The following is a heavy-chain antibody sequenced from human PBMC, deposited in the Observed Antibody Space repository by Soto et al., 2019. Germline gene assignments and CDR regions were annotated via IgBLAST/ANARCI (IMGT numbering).Heavy chain of an antibody. J-gene: IGHJ4*02. V-gene: IGHV4-59*08. CDR2: IYYSGRT. Sequence: SETLSLTCTVSGGSISSYYWSWIRQPPGKGLEWIGYIYYSGRTNYNPSLKSRVTISVDTSKNQFSLKLTSVTAADTAVYYCARHPTVTEYYFDYWGQGTLVTVS. D-gene: IGHD4-17*01. CDR3: ARHPTVTEYYFDY. CDR1: GGSISSYY.